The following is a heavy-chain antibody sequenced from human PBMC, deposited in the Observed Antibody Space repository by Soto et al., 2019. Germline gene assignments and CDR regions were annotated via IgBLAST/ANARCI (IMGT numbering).Heavy chain of an antibody. V-gene: IGHV1-8*01. CDR2: MNPNSGNT. Sequence: AXVKVSCKASGYTFTSYDINWVRQATGQGLEWMGWMNPNSGNTGYAQKFQGRVTMTRNTSISTAYMELSSLRSEDTAVYYCARGAAVGAATPISMWRAFEIWGQGTLVTVSS. D-gene: IGHD2-15*01. CDR3: ARGAAVGAATPISMWRAFEI. J-gene: IGHJ3*02. CDR1: GYTFTSYD.